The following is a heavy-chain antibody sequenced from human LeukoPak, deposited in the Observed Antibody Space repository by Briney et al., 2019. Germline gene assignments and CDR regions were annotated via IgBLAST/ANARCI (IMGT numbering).Heavy chain of an antibody. D-gene: IGHD3-10*01. CDR1: GFTFSSYA. J-gene: IGHJ4*02. V-gene: IGHV3-23*01. CDR3: ARLAWGSGSYYLDY. CDR2: ISGSGGST. Sequence: PGGSLRLSCAASGFTFSSYAMSWVRQAPGKGLEWVSAISGSGGSTYYADSVKGRFTISRDNSKNTLYLQMNSLRAEDTAVYYCARLAWGSGSYYLDYWGQGTLVTVSS.